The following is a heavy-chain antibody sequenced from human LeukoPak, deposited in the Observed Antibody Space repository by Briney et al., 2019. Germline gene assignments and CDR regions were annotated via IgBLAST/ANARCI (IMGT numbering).Heavy chain of an antibody. CDR3: ARDPKGHRVAAAGTIPPIA. V-gene: IGHV3-21*01. D-gene: IGHD6-13*01. J-gene: IGHJ5*02. Sequence: GGSLRLSCAASGFTFSSYSMNWVRQAPGKGLEWVSSISSSSSYIYYADSVKGRFTISRDNAKNSLYLQMNSLRAEDTAVYYCARDPKGHRVAAAGTIPPIAWGQGTLVTVSS. CDR2: ISSSSSYI. CDR1: GFTFSSYS.